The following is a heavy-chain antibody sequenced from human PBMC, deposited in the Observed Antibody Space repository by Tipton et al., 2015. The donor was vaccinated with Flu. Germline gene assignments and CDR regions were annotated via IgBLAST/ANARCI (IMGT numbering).Heavy chain of an antibody. CDR2: ISTNSGDT. Sequence: QVQLVQSGAEVKKTGASVRVSCKASGYTFTSFGMSWVRQAPGQGLEWMGWISTNSGDTNYGQKFQDRVTMTTDTSANTAYMELRSLGSDDTAIYYCARDERTYSDFWSSYGYGLDVWGQGTMVTVSS. CDR3: ARDERTYSDFWSSYGYGLDV. J-gene: IGHJ3*01. CDR1: GYTFTSFG. D-gene: IGHD3-3*01. V-gene: IGHV1-18*04.